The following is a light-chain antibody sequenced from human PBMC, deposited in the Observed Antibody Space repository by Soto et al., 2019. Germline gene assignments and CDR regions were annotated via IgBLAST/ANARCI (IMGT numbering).Light chain of an antibody. CDR3: QQYNSYPCT. CDR2: DAS. J-gene: IGKJ2*02. Sequence: DIQMTQSPSTLSASVGDRVTITCRARQSISSWLAWYQQKPGKAPKLLIYDASSLESGVPSRFSGSGSGTEFTLTISSLQPDDFATYHCQQYNSYPCTFGQGTKLEIK. CDR1: QSISSW. V-gene: IGKV1-5*01.